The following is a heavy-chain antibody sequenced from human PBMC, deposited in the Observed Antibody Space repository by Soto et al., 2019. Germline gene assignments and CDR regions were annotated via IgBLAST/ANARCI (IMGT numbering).Heavy chain of an antibody. J-gene: IGHJ4*02. CDR2: ISYDGSNK. CDR1: GFTFSSYG. Sequence: QVQLVESGGGVVQPGRSLRLSCAASGFTFSSYGMHWVRQAPGKGLEWVAVISYDGSNKYYADSVKGRFTISRDNSKNTLYLQMNSLRAEDTAVYYCAKGSGGWYDYWGQGTLVTVSS. D-gene: IGHD6-19*01. V-gene: IGHV3-30*18. CDR3: AKGSGGWYDY.